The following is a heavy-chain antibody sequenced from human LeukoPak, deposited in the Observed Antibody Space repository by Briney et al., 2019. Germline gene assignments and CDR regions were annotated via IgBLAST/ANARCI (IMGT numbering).Heavy chain of an antibody. CDR3: ARAHNWKYGSFDF. V-gene: IGHV3-21*01. Sequence: GGSLRLSCAASGFTFSSYSMNWVRQAPGKGLERVSCISSSSSYIYYADSVKGRFTISRDNAKNPLYLQMNSLRAEDTAVYYCARAHNWKYGSFDFWGQGTLVTVSS. CDR2: ISSSSSYI. D-gene: IGHD1-7*01. J-gene: IGHJ4*02. CDR1: GFTFSSYS.